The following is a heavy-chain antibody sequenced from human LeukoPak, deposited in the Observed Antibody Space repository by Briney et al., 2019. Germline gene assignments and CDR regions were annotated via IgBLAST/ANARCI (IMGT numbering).Heavy chain of an antibody. CDR3: ARDRGGGSWCGNYYYGMEA. J-gene: IGHJ6*02. V-gene: IGHV3-30-3*01. D-gene: IGHD6-13*01. CDR1: GFTFSSYD. Sequence: GGSLRLSCAASGFTFSSYDMNWVRQAPGKGLEWVAVITYNGSNKYYADSVKGRFTISRDNSKNTLYLQVNSLRAEGTAVYYCARDRGGGSWCGNYYYGMEAWGQGNTVTAS. CDR2: ITYNGSNK.